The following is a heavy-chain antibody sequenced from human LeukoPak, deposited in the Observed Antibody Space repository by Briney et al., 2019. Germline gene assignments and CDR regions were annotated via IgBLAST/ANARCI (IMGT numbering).Heavy chain of an antibody. CDR2: ISDSGRST. Sequence: GGSLRLSCAASGFTFSNYAMGWVRQAPGEGLEWVSAISDSGRSTYYADSVKGRFTISRDNYKSAVYLQMNSLRAEDTAIYYCARDAPGNSHTLDYWGQGTLVTVSS. J-gene: IGHJ4*02. D-gene: IGHD4-23*01. V-gene: IGHV3-23*01. CDR1: GFTFSNYA. CDR3: ARDAPGNSHTLDY.